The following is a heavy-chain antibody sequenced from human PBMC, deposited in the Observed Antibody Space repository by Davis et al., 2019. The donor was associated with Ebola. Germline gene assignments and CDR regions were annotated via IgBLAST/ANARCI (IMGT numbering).Heavy chain of an antibody. J-gene: IGHJ4*02. CDR2: IYYSGST. CDR3: ARDRDGYNKFDY. Sequence: PSETLSLTCTVSGGSISSGDYYWSWIRQPPGKGLEWIGYIYYSGSTYYNPSLKSRVTISVDTSKNQFSLKLSSVTAADTAVYYCARDRDGYNKFDYWGQGTLVTVSS. D-gene: IGHD5-24*01. V-gene: IGHV4-30-4*01. CDR1: GGSISSGDYY.